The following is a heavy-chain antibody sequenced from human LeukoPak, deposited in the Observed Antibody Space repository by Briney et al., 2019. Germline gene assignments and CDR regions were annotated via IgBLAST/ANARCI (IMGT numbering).Heavy chain of an antibody. CDR3: ARVPTGSGWYLSYFDY. Sequence: GGSLRLSCAVSGFTFNNYGMSWVRQAPGKGLEWVANIKQDGSEKYYVDSVKGRFTISRDNARNSLYLQMNSLRAEDTAVYYCARVPTGSGWYLSYFDYWGQGTLVTVSS. J-gene: IGHJ4*02. CDR2: IKQDGSEK. D-gene: IGHD6-19*01. V-gene: IGHV3-7*01. CDR1: GFTFNNYG.